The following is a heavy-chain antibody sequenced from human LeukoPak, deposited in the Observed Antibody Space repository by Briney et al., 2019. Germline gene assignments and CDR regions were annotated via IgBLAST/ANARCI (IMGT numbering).Heavy chain of an antibody. CDR1: GYTFTGYY. J-gene: IGHJ5*02. CDR3: ARELLVPAAIAHNWFDP. CDR2: INPNSGGT. D-gene: IGHD2-2*02. V-gene: IGHV1-2*02. Sequence: ASVKVSCKASGYTFTGYYMHWVRQAPGQGLEWMGWINPNSGGTNYAQKFQGRVTMTRDTSISTAYMELSRLRSDDTAVYYCARELLVPAAIAHNWFDPWGEGTLVTVSS.